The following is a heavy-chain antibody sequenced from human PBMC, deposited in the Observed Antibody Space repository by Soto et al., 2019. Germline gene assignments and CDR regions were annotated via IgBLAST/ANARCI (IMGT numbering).Heavy chain of an antibody. CDR1: GFTFSSYG. J-gene: IGHJ5*02. CDR3: VKDPGWAPPFWS. V-gene: IGHV3-30*18. Sequence: QVQLVESGGGVVQPGRSLRLSCAASGFTFSSYGMRWVRQAPGKGLEWVAVITYDESNKYYADSVKGRFTISRDNSKNTLYLQMNRVRVVETCVYYLVKDPGWAPPFWSWGQGTLVTVSS. CDR2: ITYDESNK. D-gene: IGHD1-26*01.